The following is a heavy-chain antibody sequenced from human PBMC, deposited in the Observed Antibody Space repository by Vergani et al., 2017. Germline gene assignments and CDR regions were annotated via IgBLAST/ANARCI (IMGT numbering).Heavy chain of an antibody. CDR3: AKAQGSSGWYYFDY. V-gene: IGHV3-30*18. CDR1: GFTFNNYG. CDR2: ISYDGSNK. Sequence: VQLVESGGGVVQPGRSLRLSCAASGFTFNNYGMHWVRQAPGKGLEWVAVISYDGSNKYYADSVKGRFTLSRDNSKSTLYLQVNSLTAEDTAVYYCAKAQGSSGWYYFDYWGQGTLVTVSS. J-gene: IGHJ4*02. D-gene: IGHD6-19*01.